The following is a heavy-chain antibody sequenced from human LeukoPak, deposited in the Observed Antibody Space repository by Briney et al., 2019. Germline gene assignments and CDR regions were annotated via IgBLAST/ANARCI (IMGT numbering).Heavy chain of an antibody. J-gene: IGHJ4*02. CDR2: IGSSSSTI. CDR1: GFTFSSYS. CDR3: ARDGFMVRGVFDY. Sequence: GGSLRLSCAASGFTFSSYSMNWVRQAPGKGLEWVSYIGSSSSTIYYADSVEGRFTISRDNAKNSLYLQMNSLRAEDTAVYYCARDGFMVRGVFDYWGQGTLVTVSS. D-gene: IGHD3-10*01. V-gene: IGHV3-48*01.